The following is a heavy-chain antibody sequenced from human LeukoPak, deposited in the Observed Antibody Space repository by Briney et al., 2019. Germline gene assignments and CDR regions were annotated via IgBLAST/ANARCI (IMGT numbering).Heavy chain of an antibody. CDR1: GFTFDDYA. J-gene: IGHJ4*02. Sequence: GGSLRLSCAVSGFTFDDYAMHWVRQVPGKGLEWVSGINWNSDSIGYVDSVKGRFTISRDNAKNSLYLQMNSLRAEDTAVYYCARLREIPVFGVVTKSTSYFDYWGQGTLVTVSS. V-gene: IGHV3-9*01. CDR2: INWNSDSI. CDR3: ARLREIPVFGVVTKSTSYFDY. D-gene: IGHD3-3*01.